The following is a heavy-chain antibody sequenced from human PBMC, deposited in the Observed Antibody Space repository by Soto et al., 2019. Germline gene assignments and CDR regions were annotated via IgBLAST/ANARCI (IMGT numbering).Heavy chain of an antibody. Sequence: VASVKVSCKASGSTFTSYAMNWVRQAPGQGLEWMGWINTNTGNPTYAQGFTGRFVFALDTSVSTTYLQICSLKAEDTAVYYCARDGQQLARSSYYYGMDVWGRGTTVTVSS. CDR2: INTNTGNP. V-gene: IGHV7-4-1*01. J-gene: IGHJ6*02. CDR3: ARDGQQLARSSYYYGMDV. D-gene: IGHD6-13*01. CDR1: GSTFTSYA.